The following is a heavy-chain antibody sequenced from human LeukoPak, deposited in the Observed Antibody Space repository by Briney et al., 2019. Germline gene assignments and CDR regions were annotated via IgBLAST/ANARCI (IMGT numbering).Heavy chain of an antibody. D-gene: IGHD2-21*01. CDR3: ARCDPGAFDY. J-gene: IGHJ4*02. Sequence: KPSETLSLTCTVSGASISSYYWSWIRQPPGKGLEWIGYIYYSGSTHYNPSLKSRVTISVDTSKNQFSLKLKSVTAADTAVYYCARCDPGAFDYWGQGILVTVSS. V-gene: IGHV4-59*08. CDR2: IYYSGST. CDR1: GASISSYY.